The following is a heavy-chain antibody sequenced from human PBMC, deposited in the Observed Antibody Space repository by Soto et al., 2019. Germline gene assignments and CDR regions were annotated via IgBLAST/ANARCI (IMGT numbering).Heavy chain of an antibody. D-gene: IGHD3-10*01. V-gene: IGHV4-30-4*01. CDR2: IYYSGST. Sequence: LSLTCTVSGGSISSGDYYWSWIRQPPGKGLEWIGYIYYSGSTYYNPSLKSRVTISVDTSKNQFSLKLSSVTAADTAVYYCARVGGFEATTIYYWGQGTLVTVSS. CDR3: ARVGGFEATTIYY. J-gene: IGHJ4*02. CDR1: GGSISSGDYY.